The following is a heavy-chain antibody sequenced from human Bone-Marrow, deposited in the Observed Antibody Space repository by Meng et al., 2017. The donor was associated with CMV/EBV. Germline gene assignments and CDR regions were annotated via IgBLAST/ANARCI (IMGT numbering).Heavy chain of an antibody. CDR2: VPYDGSNK. V-gene: IGHV3-30*02. Sequence: GESLKISCVGSGFTFNYYGIHWVRQAPAKGLEWVAFVPYDGSNKYYADSVKGRFTISRDNSKNTLYLQMNSLRAEDTAVYYCAKDFEVYDSSGYEYFQHWGQGTLVTVSS. CDR1: GFTFNYYG. D-gene: IGHD3-22*01. CDR3: AKDFEVYDSSGYEYFQH. J-gene: IGHJ1*01.